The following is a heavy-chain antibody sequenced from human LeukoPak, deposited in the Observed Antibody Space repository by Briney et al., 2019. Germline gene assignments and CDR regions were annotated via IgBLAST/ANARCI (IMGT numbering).Heavy chain of an antibody. V-gene: IGHV3-30*03. J-gene: IGHJ4*02. Sequence: GGSLRLSCAASGFTFSSYGMHWVRQAPGKGLEWVAVISYDGSNKYYADSVKGRFTISRDNSKNTLYLQMNSLRAEDTAVYYCASLGYYDSSGYYPPNYWGQGTLVTVSS. CDR2: ISYDGSNK. D-gene: IGHD3-22*01. CDR1: GFTFSSYG. CDR3: ASLGYYDSSGYYPPNY.